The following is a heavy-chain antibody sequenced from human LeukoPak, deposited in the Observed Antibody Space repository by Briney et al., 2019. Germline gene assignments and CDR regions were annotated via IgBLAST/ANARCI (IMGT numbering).Heavy chain of an antibody. CDR2: TYYRSKWYN. CDR1: GDSVSSNSAA. D-gene: IGHD3-22*01. CDR3: AREAPSDYYGSSGYWDY. V-gene: IGHV6-1*01. Sequence: SQTLSLTRAISGDSVSSNSAAWNWIRQSPSRGLEWLGRTYYRSKWYNDYAVSVKSRITINPDTSKNQFSLQLNSVTPEDTAVYYCAREAPSDYYGSSGYWDYWGQGTLVTVSS. J-gene: IGHJ4*02.